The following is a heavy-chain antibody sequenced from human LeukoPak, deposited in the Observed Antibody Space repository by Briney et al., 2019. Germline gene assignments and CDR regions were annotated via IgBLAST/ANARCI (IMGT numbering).Heavy chain of an antibody. D-gene: IGHD3-9*01. Sequence: GGSLRLSCAASGFTFNTFNMNWVRQAPGKGLEWVSSITSGGDYIYYADSVKGRFTTSRDNATNSLSLQLNSLRVEDTAVYYCARGHYDVLAASYKWTPDYWGQGTLVTVSS. CDR2: ITSGGDYI. CDR1: GFTFNTFN. V-gene: IGHV3-21*01. CDR3: ARGHYDVLAASYKWTPDY. J-gene: IGHJ4*02.